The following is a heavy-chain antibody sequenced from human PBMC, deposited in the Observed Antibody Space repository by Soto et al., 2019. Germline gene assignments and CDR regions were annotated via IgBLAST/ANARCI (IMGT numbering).Heavy chain of an antibody. Sequence: SETLSLTCTVSSGSISSDGYYWNWIRQHPGKGLEWIGYIHYSGGTHYNPSLKSRVTISVDTSRNDFSLNLYSVTAADTAVYYCASRHSSPYFDYWGQGTLVTVSS. CDR1: SGSISSDGYY. J-gene: IGHJ4*02. CDR2: IHYSGGT. CDR3: ASRHSSPYFDY. D-gene: IGHD6-13*01. V-gene: IGHV4-31*03.